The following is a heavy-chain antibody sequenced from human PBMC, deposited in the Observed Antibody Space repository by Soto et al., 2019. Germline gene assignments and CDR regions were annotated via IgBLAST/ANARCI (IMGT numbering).Heavy chain of an antibody. CDR1: GYTFTRYA. V-gene: IGHV1-3*01. Sequence: QVQLVQSGAEVKKPGASVKVSCKTSGYTFTRYAMHWVRQAPGQRLEWMGWINAGNGNTKYSQKFQGRVTITIDTSASTAYMELSSLRSEDTAIYYCARDLGGWPDYWGQGTLVTVSS. J-gene: IGHJ4*02. CDR2: INAGNGNT. D-gene: IGHD6-19*01. CDR3: ARDLGGWPDY.